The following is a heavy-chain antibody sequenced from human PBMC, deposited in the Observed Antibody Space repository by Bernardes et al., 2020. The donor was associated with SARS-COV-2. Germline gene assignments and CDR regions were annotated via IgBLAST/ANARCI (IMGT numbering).Heavy chain of an antibody. D-gene: IGHD4-17*01. CDR2: IIGKTDGGTT. J-gene: IGHJ4*02. V-gene: IGHV3-15*01. Sequence: GGSLRLSCAASGFTFSNAWMSWVGQAPGKGRQWFGRIIGKTDGGTTDYAAPVKGRFTISRDDSKNTVYLQMNSLKTEDTDVYYCTKVLHVYGDVDYWGQGTLVTVS. CDR3: TKVLHVYGDVDY. CDR1: GFTFSNAW.